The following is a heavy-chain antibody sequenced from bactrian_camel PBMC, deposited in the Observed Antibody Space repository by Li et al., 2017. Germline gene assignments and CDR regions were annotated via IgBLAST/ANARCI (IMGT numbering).Heavy chain of an antibody. Sequence: VQLVESGGGSVQAGGSLRLSCVVSGYTYHIRDHCTAWFRQAPGKEREQIYGGYTGGGTAYYRDSIKGRFASSRDNTKKTLYLQMNNLKPEDTAIYYCSAARYYRLGGECRWSGFDYWGQGTQVTVS. D-gene: IGHD3*01. J-gene: IGHJ6*01. CDR3: SAARYYRLGGECRWSGFDY. CDR1: GYTYHIRDHC. V-gene: IGHV3S1*01. CDR2: GYTGGGTA.